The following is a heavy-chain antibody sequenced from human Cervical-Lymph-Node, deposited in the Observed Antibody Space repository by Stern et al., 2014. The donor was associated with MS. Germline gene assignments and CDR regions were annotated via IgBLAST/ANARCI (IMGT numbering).Heavy chain of an antibody. CDR3: ARRTAGPFDY. CDR1: GFSLSTSGLG. D-gene: IGHD1-14*01. J-gene: IGHJ4*02. Sequence: QVTLRESGPALVKPTQTLTLTCTFSGFSLSTSGLGVGWIRQPPGEALEWLAYIYWDDQKRYSPSLKSRLTITKDTSKNQVVLTLTNVDPVDTATYYCARRTAGPFDYWGQGTLVTVSS. CDR2: IYWDDQK. V-gene: IGHV2-5*02.